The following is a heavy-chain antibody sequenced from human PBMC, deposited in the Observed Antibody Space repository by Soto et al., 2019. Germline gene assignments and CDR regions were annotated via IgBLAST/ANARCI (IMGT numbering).Heavy chain of an antibody. J-gene: IGHJ4*02. D-gene: IGHD5-18*01. Sequence: GESLKISSKGSGYSFTSYWISWVRQMHGKGLEWMGRIDPSDSYTNYSPSFQGHVTISADKSVSTAYLQWSSLKASDTAMYYCARQKHNVDTVDFDYWGQGTLVTVSS. CDR2: IDPSDSYT. CDR3: ARQKHNVDTVDFDY. V-gene: IGHV5-10-1*01. CDR1: GYSFTSYW.